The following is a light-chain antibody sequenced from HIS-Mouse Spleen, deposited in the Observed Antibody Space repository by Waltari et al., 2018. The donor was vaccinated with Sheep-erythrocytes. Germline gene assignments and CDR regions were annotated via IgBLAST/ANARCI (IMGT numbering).Light chain of an antibody. CDR1: RSHLGRNT. Sequence: QSVLTQQPSASGTPGQRVTISCSGSRSHLGRNTVNWYQQLPGTAPKLLIYSNNQRPSGVPDRFSGSKSGTSASLAISGLQSEDEADYYCAAWDDSLNGPVFGGGTKLTVL. V-gene: IGLV1-44*01. CDR2: SNN. CDR3: AAWDDSLNGPV. J-gene: IGLJ3*02.